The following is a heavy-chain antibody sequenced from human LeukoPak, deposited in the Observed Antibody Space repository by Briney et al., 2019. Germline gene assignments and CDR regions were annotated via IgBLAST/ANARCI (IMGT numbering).Heavy chain of an antibody. Sequence: GESLKISCKGSGYSFTSYWIGWVRQMPGKGLELMGIIYPGDSDTRYSPSFQGQVTISADKSNSTTYLQWSSLKASDTAMYYCARQEVEYNWFDPWGQGTLVTVSS. J-gene: IGHJ5*02. CDR3: ARQEVEYNWFDP. CDR2: IYPGDSDT. CDR1: GYSFTSYW. V-gene: IGHV5-51*01.